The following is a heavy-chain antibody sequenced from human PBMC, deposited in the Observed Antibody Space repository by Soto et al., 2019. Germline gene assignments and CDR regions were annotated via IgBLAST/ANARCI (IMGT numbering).Heavy chain of an antibody. J-gene: IGHJ4*02. CDR1: GPTFIAYY. CDR2: IDPKSGGT. CDR3: ARVSVDVPE. V-gene: IGHV1-2*02. Sequence: QLVQSGAEVKKPVASVKVSCKTSGPTFIAYYIHWVRQAPGQGLEWMGWIDPKSGGTTYEQKFLGRVTMTRDASINPAYMELNRLTSDDTAVYYCARVSVDVPEWGQGTLLTVSS. D-gene: IGHD5-12*01.